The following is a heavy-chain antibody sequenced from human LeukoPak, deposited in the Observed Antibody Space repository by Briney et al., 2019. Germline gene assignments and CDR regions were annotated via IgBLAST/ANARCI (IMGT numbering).Heavy chain of an antibody. CDR2: ISSSSSTI. J-gene: IGHJ4*02. D-gene: IGHD3-9*01. CDR1: GFTFSSYS. V-gene: IGHV3-48*02. CDR3: ARSVLTGYYNGVFDY. Sequence: AGGSLRLSCAASGFTFSSYSMTWVRQAPGKGLEWVSYISSSSSTIYYADSVKGRFTISRDNAKNSLYLQMNSLRDEDTAVYYCARSVLTGYYNGVFDYWGQGTLVTVSS.